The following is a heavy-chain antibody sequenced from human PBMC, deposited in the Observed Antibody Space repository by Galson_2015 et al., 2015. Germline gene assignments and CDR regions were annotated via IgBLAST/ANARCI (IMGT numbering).Heavy chain of an antibody. CDR3: ARQSQSVTTWLRRNSDPYLDV. CDR2: ISGSGTVI. J-gene: IGHJ6*03. CDR1: EFTLSSYG. D-gene: IGHD3-9*01. Sequence: SLRLSCAASEFTLSSYGMNWVRQAPGKGLEWISFISGSGTVIYYGDSVKGRVTISRDDAGNSLHLQMNSLRDEDTAVYYCARQSQSVTTWLRRNSDPYLDVWGKGTTVTVSS. V-gene: IGHV3-48*02.